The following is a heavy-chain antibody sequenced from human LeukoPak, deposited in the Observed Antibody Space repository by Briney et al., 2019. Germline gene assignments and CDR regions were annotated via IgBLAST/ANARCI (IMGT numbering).Heavy chain of an antibody. CDR3: ARCSSYGYERWSAISWLSGNYFDY. CDR2: INWNGGST. CDR1: GFTFDDYG. V-gene: IGHV3-20*04. J-gene: IGHJ4*02. D-gene: IGHD5-18*01. Sequence: AGGSLRLSCAASGFTFDDYGMSWVRQAPGKGLEWVSGINWNGGSTGYADSVKGRFTISRDNANNSLYLPMNSLRAEDTAVYYCARCSSYGYERWSAISWLSGNYFDYWGQGTLVTVSS.